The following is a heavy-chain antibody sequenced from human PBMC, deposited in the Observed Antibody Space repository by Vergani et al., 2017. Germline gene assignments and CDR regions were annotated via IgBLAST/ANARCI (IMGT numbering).Heavy chain of an antibody. CDR3: ARDYGSGPPQSRRLLYDIGWFDP. CDR2: ISPDGRTT. CDR1: GFSFRTFS. V-gene: IGHV3-74*03. D-gene: IGHD3-10*01. J-gene: IGHJ5*02. Sequence: EAYLVQSGGGFVQPGGSRRLSCAASGFSFRTFSMFWVRQPPGKGLAWVSKISPDGRTTEYADSVKGRFTISRDNANNLVYLQMSSVRADDTAVYYCARDYGSGPPQSRRLLYDIGWFDPWGQGTLVTVSS.